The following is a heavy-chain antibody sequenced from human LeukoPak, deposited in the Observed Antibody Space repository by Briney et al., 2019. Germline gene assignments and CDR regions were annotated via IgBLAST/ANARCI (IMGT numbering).Heavy chain of an antibody. D-gene: IGHD6-19*01. CDR3: ARGTLYSGWSYYLDY. CDR2: IYTSGST. CDR1: GGSISSYY. V-gene: IGHV4-4*07. J-gene: IGHJ4*02. Sequence: SETLSLTCTVSGGSISSYYWSWIRQPAGKGLEWIGRIYTSGSTNYKPSLKSRVTMSVDTSKNQFSLKLSSVTAAATAVYYCARGTLYSGWSYYLDYWGQGTLVTVSS.